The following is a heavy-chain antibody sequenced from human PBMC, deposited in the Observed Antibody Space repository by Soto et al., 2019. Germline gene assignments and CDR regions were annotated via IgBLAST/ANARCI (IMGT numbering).Heavy chain of an antibody. CDR1: GGTFSSYA. CDR3: ERSSGMVRGVIVDY. Sequence: QVQLVQSGAEVKKPGSSVKVSCKASGGTFSSYAISWVRQAPGQGLEWMGGIIPIFGTANYAQKFQGRVTMTADKSTSTAYMELSSLRSADTAVYYCERSSGMVRGVIVDYWGQGTLVTVSS. J-gene: IGHJ4*02. CDR2: IIPIFGTA. V-gene: IGHV1-69*06. D-gene: IGHD3-10*01.